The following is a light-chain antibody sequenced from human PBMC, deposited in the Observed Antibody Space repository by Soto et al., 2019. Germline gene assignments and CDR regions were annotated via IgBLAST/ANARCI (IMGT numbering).Light chain of an antibody. J-gene: IGKJ4*01. CDR2: GAS. CDR1: QTISSGY. CDR3: QQYQSFSLT. Sequence: VLTQSPDTLSLSPGERATLSCRASQTISSGYLAWYQQKPGQAPRLLIYGASRRATGIPDRFSGRGSGTDFTLTVSSLEPEDFAVYYCQQYQSFSLTFGGGTRVEVK. V-gene: IGKV3-20*01.